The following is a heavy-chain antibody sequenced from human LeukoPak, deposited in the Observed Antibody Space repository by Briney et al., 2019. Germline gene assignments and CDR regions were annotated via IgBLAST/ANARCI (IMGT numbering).Heavy chain of an antibody. V-gene: IGHV3-21*01. D-gene: IGHD6-6*01. CDR2: ISSSSSYI. CDR1: GFTFSSYS. CDR3: ARDIRLAAQY. Sequence: GGSLRLSCAASGFTFSSYSMNWVRQAPGKGLEWVSSISSSSSYIYYADSVKGRFTISRDNAKNSPYLQMNSLRAEDTAVYYCARDIRLAAQYWGQGTLVTVSS. J-gene: IGHJ4*02.